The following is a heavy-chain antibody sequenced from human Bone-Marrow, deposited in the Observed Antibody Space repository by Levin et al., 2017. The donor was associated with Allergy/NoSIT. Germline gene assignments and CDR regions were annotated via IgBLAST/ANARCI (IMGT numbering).Heavy chain of an antibody. CDR2: ISGSGGST. V-gene: IGHV3-23*01. CDR3: AKPTRLRYFDWLSIGHPYYGMDV. J-gene: IGHJ6*02. Sequence: GGSLRLSCAASGFTFSSYAMSWVRQAPGKGLEWVSAISGSGGSTYYADSVKGRFTISRDNSKNTLYLQMNSLRAEDTAVYYCAKPTRLRYFDWLSIGHPYYGMDVWGQGTTVTVSS. D-gene: IGHD3-9*01. CDR1: GFTFSSYA.